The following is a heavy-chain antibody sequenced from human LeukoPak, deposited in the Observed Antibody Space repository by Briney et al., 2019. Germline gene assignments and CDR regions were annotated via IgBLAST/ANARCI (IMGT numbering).Heavy chain of an antibody. J-gene: IGHJ4*02. CDR3: ATLGPLGYSSSWYYFDY. D-gene: IGHD6-13*01. CDR2: INPSGGGT. CDR1: GYTFTSYY. V-gene: IGHV1-46*01. Sequence: ASVTVSCKASGYTFTSYYMHWVRQAPGQGLEWMGIINPSGGGTSYAQKFRGRVTMTRDTSTSTVYMGLSSLRSEDTAVCYCATLGPLGYSSSWYYFDYWGQGTLVTVSS.